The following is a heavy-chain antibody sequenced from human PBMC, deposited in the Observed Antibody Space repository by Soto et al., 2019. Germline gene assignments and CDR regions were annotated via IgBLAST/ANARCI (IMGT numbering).Heavy chain of an antibody. CDR2: ISGSGSST. J-gene: IGHJ5*02. CDR3: AKLLARLEVRWGDGLLDDH. D-gene: IGHD1-1*01. Sequence: GGSLRLSCAASGFTFSSYAMNWVRQAPGKGLEWVSVISGSGSSTYYADSVKGRFTISRDNSKNTLSLQMNSLRAEDTAVYYCAKLLARLEVRWGDGLLDDHWGQGPWSPSPQ. CDR1: GFTFSSYA. V-gene: IGHV3-23*01.